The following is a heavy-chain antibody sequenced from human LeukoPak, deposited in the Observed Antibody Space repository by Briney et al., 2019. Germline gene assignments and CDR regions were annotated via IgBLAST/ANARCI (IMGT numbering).Heavy chain of an antibody. D-gene: IGHD5-18*01. CDR3: ARGPPRYTSY. Sequence: SETLSLTCAVYGGSFSDNCWSWIRQPPGKGLEWIGEINHSGSTYYNPSLKSRVTMSVDTSKNQFSLKLTSVTAADTAVYYCARGPPRYTSYWGQGALVTVSS. V-gene: IGHV4-34*01. CDR2: INHSGST. CDR1: GGSFSDNC. J-gene: IGHJ4*02.